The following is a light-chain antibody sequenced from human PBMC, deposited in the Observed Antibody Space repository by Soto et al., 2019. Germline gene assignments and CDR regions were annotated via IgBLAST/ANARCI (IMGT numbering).Light chain of an antibody. CDR3: MQALQTRLT. J-gene: IGKJ3*01. CDR2: LGS. CDR1: QSLLHSNGYNY. V-gene: IGKV2-28*01. Sequence: DIVMTQSPLSLPVTPGEPASISCRSSQSLLHSNGYNYLDWYLQKPGQSPQLLIYLGSNRASGVPDRFSGSGSGTDFTLKISRVEAEDVAVYYCMQALQTRLTFGPGTKVDIK.